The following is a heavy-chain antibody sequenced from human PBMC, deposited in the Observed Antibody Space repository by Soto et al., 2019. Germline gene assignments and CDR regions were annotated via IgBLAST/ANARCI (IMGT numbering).Heavy chain of an antibody. Sequence: QVQLVQSGAEVKKPGASVKVSCKASGYTFTGYYMHWVRQDPGQGLEWMGWINPNSGGTNYAQKFQGWVTMTRDTSISTDYRELSRVRSDDTAVYYCARDRPGTVYGMDVWGQGTTVTVSS. D-gene: IGHD1-1*01. CDR2: INPNSGGT. CDR1: GYTFTGYY. V-gene: IGHV1-2*04. CDR3: ARDRPGTVYGMDV. J-gene: IGHJ6*02.